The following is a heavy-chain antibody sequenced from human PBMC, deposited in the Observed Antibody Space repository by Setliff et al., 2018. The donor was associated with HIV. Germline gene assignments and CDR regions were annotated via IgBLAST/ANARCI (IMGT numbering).Heavy chain of an antibody. CDR3: ARVPNQELYFYGMDV. D-gene: IGHD1-7*01. Sequence: SVKVSCKASGGTFSNYAISWVRQAPGQGLEWMGGTIPIFGSINYAQKFQGRVTITTDESTSTAYMELSSLRSEDTAVYYCARVPNQELYFYGMDVWGQGTTVTVSS. CDR2: TIPIFGSI. J-gene: IGHJ6*02. CDR1: GGTFSNYA. V-gene: IGHV1-69*05.